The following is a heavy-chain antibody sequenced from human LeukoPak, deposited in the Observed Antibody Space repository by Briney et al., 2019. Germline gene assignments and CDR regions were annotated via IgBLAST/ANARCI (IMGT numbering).Heavy chain of an antibody. V-gene: IGHV3-66*04. J-gene: IGHJ4*02. CDR3: ARLVVAAPDD. Sequence: GGSLRLSCAASGFTVSSNYMSWVRQAPGKGLEWVSVIYSGGSTYYADSVKGRFTISRDNSKNTLYLQMNSLRAEDTAVYYCARLVVAAPDDWGQATLVTVSS. CDR2: IYSGGST. D-gene: IGHD2-15*01. CDR1: GFTVSSNY.